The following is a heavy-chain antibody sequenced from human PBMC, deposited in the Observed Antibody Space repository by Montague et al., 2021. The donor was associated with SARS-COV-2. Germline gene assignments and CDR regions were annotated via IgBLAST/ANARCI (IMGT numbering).Heavy chain of an antibody. V-gene: IGHV3-30*19. D-gene: IGHD3-10*01. CDR3: ARAQYYHGTARPSEVDY. CDR2: ISHHAADK. Sequence: SLRLSCAASGLTFSSYGMHWVRQAPGKGLEWVTVISHHAADKYYADSVKGRFITSRDNSKNMVYLQMDSLRAEDTAVYYCARAQYYHGTARPSEVDYWGQGTLVTVSS. CDR1: GLTFSSYG. J-gene: IGHJ4*02.